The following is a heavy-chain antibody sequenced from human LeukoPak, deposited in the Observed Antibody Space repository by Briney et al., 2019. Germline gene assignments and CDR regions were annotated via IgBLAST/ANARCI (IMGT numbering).Heavy chain of an antibody. Sequence: GGSLRLSCAASGFTFSSYAMSWVRQAPGKGLEWVPAISGSGGSTYYADSVKGRFTISRDNSKNTLYLQMNSLRAEDTAVYYCAKRIVATTKIDYWGQGTLVTVSS. D-gene: IGHD5-12*01. CDR2: ISGSGGST. CDR1: GFTFSSYA. CDR3: AKRIVATTKIDY. J-gene: IGHJ4*02. V-gene: IGHV3-23*01.